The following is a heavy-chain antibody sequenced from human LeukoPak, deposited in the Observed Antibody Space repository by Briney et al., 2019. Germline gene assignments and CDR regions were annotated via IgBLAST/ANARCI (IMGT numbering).Heavy chain of an antibody. V-gene: IGHV5-10-1*01. CDR3: ARHSSVLNSFDP. CDR2: IDPGDSQT. Sequence: GESLKISCKGSAYMFTNYWISGVCQMPGKGLEWMGRIDPGDSQTNYSPSFQGHVTISADKSISTAYLQWSSLKASDTAMYYCARHSSVLNSFDPWGQGTLVTVSS. CDR1: AYMFTNYW. J-gene: IGHJ5*02. D-gene: IGHD3-22*01.